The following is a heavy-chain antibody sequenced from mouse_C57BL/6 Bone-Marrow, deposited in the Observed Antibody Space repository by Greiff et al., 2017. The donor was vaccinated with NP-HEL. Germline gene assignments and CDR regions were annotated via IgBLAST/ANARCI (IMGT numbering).Heavy chain of an antibody. J-gene: IGHJ2*01. Sequence: EVKLMESGGGLVQPGESLKLSCESNEYEFPSHDMSWVRKTPEKRLELVAAINSDGGSTYYPDTMERRFIISRDNTKKTLYLQMSSLRSEDTALYYCARSAQLGPHFDYWGQGTTLTVSS. CDR1: EYEFPSHD. V-gene: IGHV5-2*01. D-gene: IGHD3-1*01. CDR2: INSDGGST. CDR3: ARSAQLGPHFDY.